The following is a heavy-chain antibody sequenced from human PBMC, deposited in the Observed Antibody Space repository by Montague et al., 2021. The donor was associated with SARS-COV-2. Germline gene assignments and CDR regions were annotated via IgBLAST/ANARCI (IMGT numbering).Heavy chain of an antibody. CDR2: TYYRSKWYN. J-gene: IGHJ4*02. D-gene: IGHD2-2*01. CDR3: ARIPVGSKYYFDF. CDR1: GDSVSSNIAT. Sequence: GDSVSSNIATWNWIRQSPSRGLEWLGRTYYRSKWYNDYAESAKSRITIDPDTSKHQFSLHLNSVTPEDTAVYYCARIPVGSKYYFDFWGQGTLVTVSS. V-gene: IGHV6-1*01.